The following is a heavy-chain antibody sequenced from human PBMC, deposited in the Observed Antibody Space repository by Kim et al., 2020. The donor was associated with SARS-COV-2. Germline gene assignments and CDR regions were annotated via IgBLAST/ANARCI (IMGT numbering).Heavy chain of an antibody. CDR2: IIPIFGTA. Sequence: SVKVSCKASGGTFSSYAISWVRQAPGQGLEWMGGIIPIFGTANYAQKFQGRVTITADESTSTAYMELSSLRSEDTAVYYCARLIVATSTDDYWGQGTLVTVSS. D-gene: IGHD5-12*01. J-gene: IGHJ4*02. CDR3: ARLIVATSTDDY. V-gene: IGHV1-69*13. CDR1: GGTFSSYA.